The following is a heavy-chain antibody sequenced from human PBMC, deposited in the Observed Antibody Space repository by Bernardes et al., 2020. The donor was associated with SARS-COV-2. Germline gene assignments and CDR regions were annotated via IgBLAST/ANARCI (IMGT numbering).Heavy chain of an antibody. CDR1: GFTFNTYW. CDR3: ARDFGGGENDY. J-gene: IGHJ4*02. Sequence: VGSLSLSCVASGFTFNTYWMTWVRQAPGMGLEWLANINQDETERYYVDSVKGRFTISRDNAKNSLYLQMNSLRAEDTALYYCARDFGGGENDYWGQGILVTVSS. D-gene: IGHD3-3*01. CDR2: INQDETER. V-gene: IGHV3-7*01.